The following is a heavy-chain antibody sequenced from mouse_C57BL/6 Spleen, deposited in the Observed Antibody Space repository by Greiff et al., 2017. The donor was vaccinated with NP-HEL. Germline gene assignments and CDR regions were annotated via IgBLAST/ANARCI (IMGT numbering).Heavy chain of an antibody. V-gene: IGHV1-4*01. CDR2: INPSSGYT. CDR3: ARWGTLGDFDY. J-gene: IGHJ2*01. D-gene: IGHD2-14*01. Sequence: QVQLQQSGAELARPGASVKMSCKASGYTFTSYTMHWVKQRPGQGLEWIGYINPSSGYTKYNQKFKDKATLTADKSSSTAYMQLSSLTSEDSAVYYCARWGTLGDFDYWGQGTTLTVSS. CDR1: GYTFTSYT.